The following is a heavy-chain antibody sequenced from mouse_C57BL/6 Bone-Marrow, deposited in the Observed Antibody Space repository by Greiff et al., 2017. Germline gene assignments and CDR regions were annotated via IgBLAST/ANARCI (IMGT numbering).Heavy chain of an antibody. D-gene: IGHD1-1*01. CDR3: ARPYYYGSSYGFDY. CDR2: ISSGSSTI. CDR1: GFTFSDYG. J-gene: IGHJ2*01. V-gene: IGHV5-17*01. Sequence: EVKLMESGGGLVKPGGSLKLSCAASGFTFSDYGMHWVRQAPEKGLEWVAYISSGSSTIYYADTVKGRFTISRDNAKNTLFLQMTSLRSEDTAMYYCARPYYYGSSYGFDYWGQGTTLTVSS.